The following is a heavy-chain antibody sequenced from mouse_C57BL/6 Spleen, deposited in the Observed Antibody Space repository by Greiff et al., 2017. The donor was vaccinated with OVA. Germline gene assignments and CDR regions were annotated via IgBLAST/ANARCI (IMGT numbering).Heavy chain of an antibody. CDR1: GFTFTDYY. D-gene: IGHD2-1*01. CDR3: ARYGGNAWFAY. CDR2: IRNKANGYTT. V-gene: IGHV7-3*01. Sequence: EVKLMESGGGLVQPGGSLSLSCAASGFTFTDYYMSWVRQPPGKALEWLGFIRNKANGYTTEYSASVKGRFTISRDNSQSILYLQMNALGAEDSATYDCARYGGNAWFAYWGQGTLVTVSA. J-gene: IGHJ3*01.